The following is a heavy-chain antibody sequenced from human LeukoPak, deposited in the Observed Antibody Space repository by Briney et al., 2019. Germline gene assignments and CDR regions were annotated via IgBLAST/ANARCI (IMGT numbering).Heavy chain of an antibody. CDR3: AAGHSSSAYFQH. CDR1: GFTVSSNY. V-gene: IGHV3-53*01. D-gene: IGHD6-13*01. Sequence: GGSLRLSCAASGFTVSSNYVSWVRQAPGKGLEWVSVIYSGGTTYYADSVKGRFTISRDNLRNTFYLQIDTLRAEDTAVYYCAAGHSSSAYFQHWGQGTLVTVSS. CDR2: IYSGGTT. J-gene: IGHJ1*01.